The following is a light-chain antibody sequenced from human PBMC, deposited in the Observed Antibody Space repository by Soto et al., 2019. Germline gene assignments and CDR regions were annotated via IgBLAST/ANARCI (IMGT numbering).Light chain of an antibody. V-gene: IGKV1-5*03. Sequence: DIQMTQSPSTLSASVGDRVTITCRASQSISSWLAWYQQKPGKAPKLLIYKASSLESGVQSRFSGSGSGTEFTLTISSLQTDDFATYYCQQYNSYSPWTFGQGTKVEIK. CDR1: QSISSW. CDR2: KAS. J-gene: IGKJ1*01. CDR3: QQYNSYSPWT.